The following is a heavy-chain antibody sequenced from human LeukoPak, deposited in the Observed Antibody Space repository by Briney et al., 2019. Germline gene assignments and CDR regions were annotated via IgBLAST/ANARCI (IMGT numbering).Heavy chain of an antibody. V-gene: IGHV3-7*04. CDR2: IKKDGGEK. J-gene: IGHJ3*02. CDR1: GFTFSSYW. D-gene: IGHD3-22*01. Sequence: PGGSLRLSCAASGFTFSSYWMSWVRQAPGKGLEWVANIKKDGGEKYYVDSVKGRFTISRDNAKNSLYLQMNSLRAEDTAVYYCARPSYYYDSSGSVSGAFDIWGQGTMVTVSS. CDR3: ARPSYYYDSSGSVSGAFDI.